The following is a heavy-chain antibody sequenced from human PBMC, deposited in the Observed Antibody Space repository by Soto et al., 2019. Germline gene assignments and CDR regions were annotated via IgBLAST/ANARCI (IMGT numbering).Heavy chain of an antibody. D-gene: IGHD3-10*01. V-gene: IGHV3-33*06. CDR3: AKDLHWFAMDV. CDR2: IWYDGSNI. J-gene: IGHJ6*02. CDR1: GFTFRSLG. Sequence: GGALRLSRAAAGFTFRSLGIHRVRQAADKGLEWVAVIWYDGSNIHYADSVKGRFTISRDNSMNTLYLQMNSLRADDTAIYYCAKDLHWFAMDVWGQGTTVTVSS.